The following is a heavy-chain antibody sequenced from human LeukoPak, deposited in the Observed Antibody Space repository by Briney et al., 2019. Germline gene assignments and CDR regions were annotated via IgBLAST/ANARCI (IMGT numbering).Heavy chain of an antibody. CDR2: ISYDGSNK. J-gene: IGHJ6*02. V-gene: IGHV3-30-3*01. CDR3: ARVLADGKIYYYYYGMDV. D-gene: IGHD6-6*01. CDR1: GFTFSSYA. Sequence: GGSLRLSCAASGFTFSSYAMHWVRQARGKGLEWVAAISYDGSNKYYADSVKGRFTISRDNSKNTLYLQMNSLRAEDTAVYYCARVLADGKIYYYYYGMDVWGQGTTVTVSS.